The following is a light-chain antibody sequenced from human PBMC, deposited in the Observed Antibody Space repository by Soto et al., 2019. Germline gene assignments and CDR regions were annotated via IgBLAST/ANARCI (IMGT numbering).Light chain of an antibody. CDR3: HQRQSWPRT. V-gene: IGKV3-11*01. Sequence: EIVLTQSPATLSSFPGDRVTLSCRASQAVNTRLAWYQHKPGQAPRLLIYLTSNRAAGIPARFSGSGSGTDFTLTISDVEPEDFAVYYCHQRQSWPRTFGGGTKVEIK. J-gene: IGKJ4*01. CDR1: QAVNTR. CDR2: LTS.